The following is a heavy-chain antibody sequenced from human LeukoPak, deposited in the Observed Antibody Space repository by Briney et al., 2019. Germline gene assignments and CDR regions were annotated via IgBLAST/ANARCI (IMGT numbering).Heavy chain of an antibody. CDR2: ISYDGSDK. Sequence: GGSLRLSCAASGLTFSSYAMNWVRQAPDKGLEWVAVISYDGSDKYYPDSVKGRFTISRDNSKNTLYLQMNSLRAEDTAVYYCARGGGIQLWLPFDYWGQGTLVTVSS. D-gene: IGHD5-18*01. CDR3: ARGGGIQLWLPFDY. J-gene: IGHJ4*02. CDR1: GLTFSSYA. V-gene: IGHV3-30-3*01.